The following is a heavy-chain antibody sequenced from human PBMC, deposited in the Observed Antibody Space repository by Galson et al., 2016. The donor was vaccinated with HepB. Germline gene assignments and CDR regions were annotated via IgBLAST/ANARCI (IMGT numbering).Heavy chain of an antibody. CDR2: IHSDGSTT. CDR3: TRYYDILTGYYASDY. J-gene: IGHJ4*02. V-gene: IGHV3-74*01. CDR1: GGSFSDYY. Sequence: ETLSLTCAVYGGSFSDYYWSWIRQPPGKGLVWVSRIHSDGSTTSYADSVKGRFTISRDNAKNTLYLQMNSLRAEDTAVYYCTRYYDILTGYYASDYWGQGTLVTVSS. D-gene: IGHD3-9*01.